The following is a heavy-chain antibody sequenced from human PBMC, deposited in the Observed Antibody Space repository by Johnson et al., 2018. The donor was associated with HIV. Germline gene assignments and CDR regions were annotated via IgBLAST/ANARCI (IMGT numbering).Heavy chain of an antibody. Sequence: QVQLVESGGGLVKPGGSLRLSCAASGFTFSDYYMSWIRQAPGKGLEWVSYISSDGTTIYDADSVKGRFTISRDNAKNSLYLQMNSLRAEDTAVYYCAKAASSAPHAFDIWGQGTMVTVSS. CDR2: ISSDGTTI. V-gene: IGHV3-11*04. J-gene: IGHJ3*02. CDR1: GFTFSDYY. CDR3: AKAASSAPHAFDI. D-gene: IGHD6-6*01.